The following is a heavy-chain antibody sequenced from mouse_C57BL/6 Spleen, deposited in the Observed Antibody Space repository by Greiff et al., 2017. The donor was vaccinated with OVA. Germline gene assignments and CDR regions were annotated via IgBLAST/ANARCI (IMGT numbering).Heavy chain of an antibody. CDR3: ASYYSNYYAMDY. D-gene: IGHD2-5*01. J-gene: IGHJ4*01. V-gene: IGHV14-2*01. CDR2: IDPEDGET. CDR1: GFNIKDYY. Sequence: DVHLVESGAELVKPGASVKLSCTASGFNIKDYYMHWVKQRTEQGLEWIGRIDPEDGETKYAPKFQGKATITADTSSNTAYLQLSSLTSEDTAVYYCASYYSNYYAMDYWGQGTSVTVSS.